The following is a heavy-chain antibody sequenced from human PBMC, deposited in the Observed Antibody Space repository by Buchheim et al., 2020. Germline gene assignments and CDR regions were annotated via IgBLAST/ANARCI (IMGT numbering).Heavy chain of an antibody. J-gene: IGHJ4*02. CDR2: ISYDVSNK. CDR1: GFTFSSYA. D-gene: IGHD6-13*01. Sequence: QVQLLESGGGVVQPGRSLRLSCAASGFTFSSYAMHWVRLVPGKGLERVAVISYDVSNKDYADSVKGRFTITRDNSKITLHLRMKSLRAEDTAVYYCAREFRAAAVDWGQGTL. CDR3: AREFRAAAVD. V-gene: IGHV3-30*04.